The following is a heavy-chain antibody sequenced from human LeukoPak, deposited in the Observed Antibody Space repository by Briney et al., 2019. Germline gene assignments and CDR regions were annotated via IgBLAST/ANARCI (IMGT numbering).Heavy chain of an antibody. CDR1: GYTFTGYW. D-gene: IGHD1-26*01. V-gene: IGHV1-2*06. J-gene: IGHJ3*02. CDR3: ARFLSGSHDAFDI. CDR2: INPNSGGT. Sequence: GASVKVSCKASGYTFTGYWHWVRQAPGQGLEWMGRINPNSGGTDYAQNFQSRVTMTRDTSISTAYMELSSLRSDDTAVYYCARFLSGSHDAFDIWGQGTMVTVSS.